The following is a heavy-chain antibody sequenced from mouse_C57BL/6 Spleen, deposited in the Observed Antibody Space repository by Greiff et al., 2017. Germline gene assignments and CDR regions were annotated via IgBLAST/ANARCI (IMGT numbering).Heavy chain of an antibody. CDR1: GYTFTSYW. J-gene: IGHJ3*01. CDR3: ARSTDYDAPCAY. Sequence: QVQLQQPGAELVKPGASVKMSCKASGYTFTSYWITWVKQRPGQGLEWIGDIYPGSGSTNYNEKFKSKATLTVDTSSSTAYMQLSSLTSEDSAVYYCARSTDYDAPCAYWGQGTLVTVSA. V-gene: IGHV1-55*01. CDR2: IYPGSGST. D-gene: IGHD2-4*01.